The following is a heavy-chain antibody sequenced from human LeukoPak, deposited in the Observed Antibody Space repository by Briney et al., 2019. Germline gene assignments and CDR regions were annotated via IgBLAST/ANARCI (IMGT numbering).Heavy chain of an antibody. CDR2: IYASTST. J-gene: IGHJ4*02. Sequence: SETLSLTCTVSGGSISSGYYYWTWIRQPPGKGLEWIGRIYASTSTSYNPSLKSRVTISVDTSKNAFSLKLTSVTAADTAVYYCARRPLSYGLDYWGQGTLVTVSS. D-gene: IGHD3-10*01. CDR3: ARRPLSYGLDY. CDR1: GGSISSGYYY. V-gene: IGHV4-61*02.